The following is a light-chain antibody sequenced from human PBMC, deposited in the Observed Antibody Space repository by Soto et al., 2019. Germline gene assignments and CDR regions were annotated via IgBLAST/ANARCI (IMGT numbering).Light chain of an antibody. Sequence: DIVLTQSPASLDVSLGERATINCKSSQSVLFRSNSKNALAWYHQRPGQPPKLLIYWASTRTSGVPDRFSGSRSGTDFTLPISNVQAEDVADYFCQQYYHTPRTFSGGTKLAIK. CDR1: QSVLFRSNSKNA. V-gene: IGKV4-1*01. CDR3: QQYYHTPRT. J-gene: IGKJ4*01. CDR2: WAS.